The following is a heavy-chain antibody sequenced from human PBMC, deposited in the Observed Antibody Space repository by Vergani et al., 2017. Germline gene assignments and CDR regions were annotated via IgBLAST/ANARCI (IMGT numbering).Heavy chain of an antibody. CDR1: GGTFSSYA. CDR3: ARQPTGQWTDDY. Sequence: QVQLVQSGAEVKKPGSSVKVSCKASGGTFSSYAISWVRQAPGQGLEWMGRIIPILGIANYAQKFQGRVTITADKSTSTAYMELSSLRSDDTAVYYCARQPTGQWTDDYWGQGTLVTVSS. V-gene: IGHV1-69*04. J-gene: IGHJ4*02. D-gene: IGHD6-19*01. CDR2: IIPILGIA.